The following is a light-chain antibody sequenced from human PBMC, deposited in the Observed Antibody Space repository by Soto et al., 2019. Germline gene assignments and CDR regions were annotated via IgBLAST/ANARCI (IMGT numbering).Light chain of an antibody. CDR2: EVS. CDR3: SSYAGSNNWGI. J-gene: IGLJ2*01. Sequence: QSALTQPASVSGSPGQSITISCTGTSSDVGGYNYVSWYQQHPGKAPKLMIYEVSKRPSGVPDRFSGSKSGNTASLTVSGLQAEDEADYYCSSYAGSNNWGIFGGGTKLTVL. CDR1: SSDVGGYNY. V-gene: IGLV2-8*01.